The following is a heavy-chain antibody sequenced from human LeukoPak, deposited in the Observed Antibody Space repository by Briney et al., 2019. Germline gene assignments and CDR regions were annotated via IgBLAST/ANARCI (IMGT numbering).Heavy chain of an antibody. D-gene: IGHD6-19*01. CDR1: GFTFSSYA. J-gene: IGHJ4*02. CDR3: VKDWSSGSFDY. CDR2: ISSNGGST. Sequence: GGSLRLSCSASGFTFSSYAMHWVCQAPGKGLEYVSAISSNGGSTYYADSVKGRFTISRDNSKNTLYLQMSSLRAEDTAVYYCVKDWSSGSFDYWGQGTLVTVSS. V-gene: IGHV3-64D*09.